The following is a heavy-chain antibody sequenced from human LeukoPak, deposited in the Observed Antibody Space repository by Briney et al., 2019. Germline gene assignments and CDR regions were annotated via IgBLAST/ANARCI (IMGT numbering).Heavy chain of an antibody. J-gene: IGHJ6*03. CDR2: ISSSSSYI. Sequence: PGGSLRLSCAASGFTFSSYSMNWVRQAPGKGLEWVSSISSSSSYIYYADSVKGRFTISRDNAKNSLYLQMNSLRAEDTAVYYCARDYDFWSGYYLIWADYYYMDVWGKGTTVTVSS. D-gene: IGHD3-3*01. V-gene: IGHV3-21*01. CDR1: GFTFSSYS. CDR3: ARDYDFWSGYYLIWADYYYMDV.